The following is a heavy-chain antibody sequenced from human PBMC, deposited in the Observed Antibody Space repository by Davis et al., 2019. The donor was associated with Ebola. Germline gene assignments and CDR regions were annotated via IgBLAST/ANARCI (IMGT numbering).Heavy chain of an antibody. V-gene: IGHV3-11*01. CDR2: ISSSGSTI. Sequence: GESLKISCAASGFTFSDYYMSWIRQAPGKGLEWVSYISSSGSTIYYADSVKGRFTISRDNAKNSLYLQMNSLRAEDTAVYYCASYSDYDLLGATLFYWGQGTLVTVSS. D-gene: IGHD5-12*01. CDR1: GFTFSDYY. CDR3: ASYSDYDLLGATLFY. J-gene: IGHJ4*02.